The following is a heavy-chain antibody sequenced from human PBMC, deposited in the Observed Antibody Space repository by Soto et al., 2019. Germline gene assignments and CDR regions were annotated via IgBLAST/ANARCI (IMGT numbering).Heavy chain of an antibody. J-gene: IGHJ6*02. CDR2: IIPIFGTA. CDR1: GGTFSSYA. CDR3: ASGYCSGGSCSPRYYYYGMDV. V-gene: IGHV1-69*12. D-gene: IGHD2-15*01. Sequence: QVQLVQSGAEVKKPGSSVKVSCKASGGTFSSYAISWVRQAPGQGLEWMGGIIPIFGTANYAQKFQGRVTITADESTSTDYMELSSLRSEDTAVYYCASGYCSGGSCSPRYYYYGMDVWGQGTTVTVSS.